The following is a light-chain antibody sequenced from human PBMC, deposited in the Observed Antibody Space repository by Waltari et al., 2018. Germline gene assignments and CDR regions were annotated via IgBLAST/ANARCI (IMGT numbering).Light chain of an antibody. J-gene: IGLJ2*01. CDR2: DNS. CDR1: NIGSKS. Sequence: SYVLTQPPSVSVAPGSTATITCGGDNIGSKSVHWSQQKPGQAPVLVMYDNSDRPSGIPERFSGSNSGNTATLTISRVEAGDEADYYCQVWDTSTDHYVVFGGGTKLTV. CDR3: QVWDTSTDHYVV. V-gene: IGLV3-21*04.